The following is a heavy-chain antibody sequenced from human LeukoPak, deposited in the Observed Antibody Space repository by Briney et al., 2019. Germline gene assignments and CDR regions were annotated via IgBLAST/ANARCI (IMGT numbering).Heavy chain of an antibody. CDR2: INPNSGGT. V-gene: IGHV1-2*02. CDR3: ARDDYCSGGSCYQLYYYGMDV. D-gene: IGHD2-15*01. CDR1: GYTFTGYY. Sequence: VASVKVSCKASGYTFTGYYMHWVRQAPGQGLEWMGWINPNSGGTNYAQKFQGRVTMTRDTAISTAYMELSRLRSDDTAVYYCARDDYCSGGSCYQLYYYGMDVWGQGTTVTVSS. J-gene: IGHJ6*02.